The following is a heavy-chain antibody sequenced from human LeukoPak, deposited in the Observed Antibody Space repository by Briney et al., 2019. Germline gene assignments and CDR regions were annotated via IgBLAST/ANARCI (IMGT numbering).Heavy chain of an antibody. CDR2: ISSSSSYI. Sequence: PGGSLRLSCAASGFTFSSYSMNWVRQAPGKGLEWVSSISSSSSYIYYADSVKGRFTISRDNAKNSLYLQMNSLRAEDTAVYYCARDNSSWSRYFDYWGQGTLVTVSS. CDR1: GFTFSSYS. D-gene: IGHD6-13*01. J-gene: IGHJ4*02. CDR3: ARDNSSWSRYFDY. V-gene: IGHV3-21*01.